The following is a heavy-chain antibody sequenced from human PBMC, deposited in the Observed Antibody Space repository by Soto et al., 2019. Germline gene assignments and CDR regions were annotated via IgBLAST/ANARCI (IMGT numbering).Heavy chain of an antibody. CDR3: ARAIPFPVLGMDY. CDR2: INPNNGGT. D-gene: IGHD2-2*02. CDR1: GYTFIDTF. Sequence: QVQLVQSGAEVKRPGASVKVSCKASGYTFIDTFIHWVRQAPGQRPEWMGWINPNNGGTHYSRKFQGRVTLTTDTSITTAYMELVGLESDDSAFYFCARAIPFPVLGMDYWGQGTLVTVSS. V-gene: IGHV1-2*02. J-gene: IGHJ4*02.